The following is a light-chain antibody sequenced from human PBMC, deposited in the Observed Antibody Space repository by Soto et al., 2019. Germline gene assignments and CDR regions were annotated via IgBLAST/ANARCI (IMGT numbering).Light chain of an antibody. CDR3: QLYGISPH. Sequence: DIQMTQSPSSLSASVGDRVTITCRASQSIGRYLNWYQQTPGRAPKFLISAASSLQSGVPSRFSGSGSGTDFTLTINRLEPEDFAVYYCQLYGISPHLGQGTRLEIK. CDR1: QSIGRY. CDR2: AAS. V-gene: IGKV1-39*01. J-gene: IGKJ5*01.